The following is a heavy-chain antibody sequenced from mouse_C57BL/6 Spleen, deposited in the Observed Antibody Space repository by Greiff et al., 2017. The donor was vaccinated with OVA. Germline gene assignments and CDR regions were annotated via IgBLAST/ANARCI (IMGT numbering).Heavy chain of an antibody. CDR2: IYPGDGDT. Sequence: VKLQESGAELVKPGASVKISCKASGYAFSSYWMNWVKQRPGKGLEWIGQIYPGDGDTNYNGKFKGKATLTADKSSSTAYMQLRSLTSEDSAVYFCARVLREGYYFDYWGQGATLTVSS. CDR3: ARVLREGYYFDY. V-gene: IGHV1-80*01. CDR1: GYAFSSYW. D-gene: IGHD2-4*01. J-gene: IGHJ2*01.